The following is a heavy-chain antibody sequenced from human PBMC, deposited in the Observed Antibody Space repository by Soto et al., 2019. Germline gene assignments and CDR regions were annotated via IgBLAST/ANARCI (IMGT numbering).Heavy chain of an antibody. D-gene: IGHD6-13*01. CDR1: GFSLTTRGMT. J-gene: IGHJ4*02. V-gene: IGHV2-5*01. CDR3: TLSQDTSRGPIY. CDR2: ST. Sequence: QITLKESGPTLVQPTQTLTLTCTVSGFSLTTRGMTLGWIRQPPGRAPEWLALSTQYSPSLQSRLTFTKDTSKNPVVLTMTNLDPVDTATYYCTLSQDTSRGPIYWGQGIMVTVSS.